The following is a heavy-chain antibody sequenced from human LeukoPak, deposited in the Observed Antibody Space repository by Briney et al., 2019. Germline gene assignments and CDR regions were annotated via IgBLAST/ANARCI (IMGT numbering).Heavy chain of an antibody. Sequence: PGGSLRLSCAASGFNFSGYWMSWVRQAPGKGLEWVANIKQDGSEKYYVDSVKGRFTISRDNAKNSLYLQMNSLRVEDTAVYYCARDLAGLLWFGEPDAFDIWGQGTMVTVSS. CDR1: GFNFSGYW. D-gene: IGHD3-10*01. CDR2: IKQDGSEK. V-gene: IGHV3-7*01. CDR3: ARDLAGLLWFGEPDAFDI. J-gene: IGHJ3*02.